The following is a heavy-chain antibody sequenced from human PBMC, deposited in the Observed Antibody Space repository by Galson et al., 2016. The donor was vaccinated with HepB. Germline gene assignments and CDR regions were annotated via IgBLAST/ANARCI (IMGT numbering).Heavy chain of an antibody. CDR1: GGSISSDDW. CDR3: ARDSGRRGLS. D-gene: IGHD1-26*01. V-gene: IGHV4-4*02. Sequence: SETLSLTCAVSGGSISSDDWWSWVRRPPGQGLGWIGQIFHSGRVNYTPSLASRVTISIDTSNNYFSLRLSSVTAADTAVYYCARDSGRRGLSWGQGTLVIVSS. J-gene: IGHJ4*02. CDR2: IFHSGRV.